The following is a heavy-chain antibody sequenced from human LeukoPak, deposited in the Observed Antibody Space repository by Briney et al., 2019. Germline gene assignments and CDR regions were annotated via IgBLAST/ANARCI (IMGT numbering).Heavy chain of an antibody. V-gene: IGHV4-59*08. CDR3: ARYSGSYPGSFDY. CDR1: GGSISSYY. CDR2: IYYSGST. D-gene: IGHD1-26*01. Sequence: PSETLSLTCTVSGGSISSYYWSWIRQPPGKGLEWIGYIYYSGSTNYNPSLKSRVTISVDTSKNQFSLKLSSVTAADTAVYYCARYSGSYPGSFDYWGQGTLVTVSS. J-gene: IGHJ4*02.